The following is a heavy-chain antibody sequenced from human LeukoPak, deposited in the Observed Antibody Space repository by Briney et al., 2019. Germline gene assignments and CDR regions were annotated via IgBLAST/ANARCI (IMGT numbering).Heavy chain of an antibody. J-gene: IGHJ4*02. CDR3: ARAKPKNMVRGLIMRRESRYYFDY. CDR2: ISWNSGSI. D-gene: IGHD3-10*01. Sequence: PGRSLRLSCAASGFTFDDYAMHRVRQAPGKGLEWVSGISWNSGSIGYADSVKGRFTISRDNSKSTLYIQMNSLRAEDTAVYYCARAKPKNMVRGLIMRRESRYYFDYWGQGTLVTVSS. V-gene: IGHV3-9*01. CDR1: GFTFDDYA.